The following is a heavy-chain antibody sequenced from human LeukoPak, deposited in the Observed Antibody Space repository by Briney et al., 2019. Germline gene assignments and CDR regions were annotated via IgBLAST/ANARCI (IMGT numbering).Heavy chain of an antibody. D-gene: IGHD1-26*01. J-gene: IGHJ4*02. CDR1: GGSISSSSYY. V-gene: IGHV4-39*01. CDR2: IYYSGST. CDR3: ARRLGATPFDY. Sequence: SETLSLTCTVSGGSISSSSYYWGWIRQPPGKGLEWIGSIYYSGSTYYNPSLKSRVTISVDTSKNQFSLKLSSVTAADTAVYYCARRLGATPFDYWGQGTLVTVSS.